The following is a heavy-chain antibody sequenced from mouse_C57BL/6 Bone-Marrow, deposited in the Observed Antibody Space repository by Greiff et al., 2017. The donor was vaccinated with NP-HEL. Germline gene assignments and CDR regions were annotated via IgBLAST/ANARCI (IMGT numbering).Heavy chain of an antibody. CDR3: ARGVADWDLAWFAY. CDR2: IYPGSGNT. V-gene: IGHV1-66*01. D-gene: IGHD4-1*01. CDR1: GYSFTSYY. Sequence: QVQLQQSGPELVKPGASVKISCKASGYSFTSYYIHWVKQRPGQGLEWIGWIYPGSGNTKYNEKFKGKATLTADTSSSTAYMQLSSLTSEDSAVYYCARGVADWDLAWFAYWGQGTLVTVSA. J-gene: IGHJ3*01.